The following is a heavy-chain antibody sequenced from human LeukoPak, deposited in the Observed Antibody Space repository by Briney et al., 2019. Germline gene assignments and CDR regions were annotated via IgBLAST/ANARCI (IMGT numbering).Heavy chain of an antibody. CDR2: IYYSGST. CDR1: GGSISSSSYY. CDR3: ARLFPAFPVDY. J-gene: IGHJ4*02. Sequence: SETLPLTCTVSGGSISSSSYYWGWIRQPPGKGLEWIGSIYYSGSTYYNPSLKSRVTISVDTSKNQFSLKLSSVTAADTAVYYCARLFPAFPVDYWGQGTLVTVSS. D-gene: IGHD2/OR15-2a*01. V-gene: IGHV4-39*01.